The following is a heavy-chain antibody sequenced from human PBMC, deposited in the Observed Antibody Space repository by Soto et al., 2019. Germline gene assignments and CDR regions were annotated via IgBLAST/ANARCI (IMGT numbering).Heavy chain of an antibody. CDR3: AGAFPQEDYYYYYMDV. CDR1: GGSISSYY. J-gene: IGHJ6*03. CDR2: IYYSGST. V-gene: IGHV4-59*01. Sequence: SETLSLTCTVSGGSISSYYWSWIRQPPGKGLEWIGYIYYSGSTNYNPSLKSRVTISVDTSKNQFSLKLSSVTAADTAVYYCAGAFPQEDYYYYYMDVWGKGTTVTVSS.